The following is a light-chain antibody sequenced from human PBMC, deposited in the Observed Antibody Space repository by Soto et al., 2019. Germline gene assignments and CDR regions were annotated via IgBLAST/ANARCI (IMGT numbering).Light chain of an antibody. CDR1: QSINSY. CDR3: QQGYSTPIT. CDR2: TAS. J-gene: IGKJ5*01. V-gene: IGKV1-39*01. Sequence: DIQMTQSPSSLSASIGDRVTLTCRASQSINSYLNWYQQKPGKAPKPLIYTASSLQSGVPSRFTGSGSGTDFTLTISSLQPEDFATYYCQQGYSTPITFGQGTRLEIK.